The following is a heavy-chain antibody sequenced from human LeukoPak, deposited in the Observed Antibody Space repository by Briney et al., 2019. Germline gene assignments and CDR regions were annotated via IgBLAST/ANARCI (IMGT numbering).Heavy chain of an antibody. CDR1: GFSVSGTH. Sequence: GGSLRLSCAASGFSVSGTHMGWVRQAPGKGLEWVSAMYTGGTTYYADSVQGRFTIYRDNSKNTLYLQMNSLRAEDTAVYYCAKDEATSGGGLASWGQGTLVSVSS. V-gene: IGHV3-53*01. J-gene: IGHJ4*02. CDR3: AKDEATSGGGLAS. D-gene: IGHD3-16*01. CDR2: MYTGGTT.